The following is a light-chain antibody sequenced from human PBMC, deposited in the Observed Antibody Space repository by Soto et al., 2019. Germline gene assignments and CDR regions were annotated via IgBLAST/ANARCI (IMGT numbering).Light chain of an antibody. CDR1: SSDVGGYNY. J-gene: IGLJ1*01. Sequence: QSALTQPASVSGSPGQSITISCTGTSSDVGGYNYVSRYQQHPGKAPKLMIYEVSNRPSGVSNRFSGSKSGNTASLTISGLQAEDEADYYCSSYTSSSTLGVFGTGTK. CDR3: SSYTSSSTLGV. CDR2: EVS. V-gene: IGLV2-14*01.